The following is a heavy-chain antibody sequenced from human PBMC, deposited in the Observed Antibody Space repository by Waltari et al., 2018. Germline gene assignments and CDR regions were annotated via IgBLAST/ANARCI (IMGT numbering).Heavy chain of an antibody. Sequence: QVQLVQSGAEVKKPGASVKVSCKASGYNFTGYYSNWVRTAPGQGLEWMGWINPNSGGTNYAQKFQGRVTMTRDTSISTAYMELSRLRSDDTAVYYCARVAGYSSSWYDYWGQGTLVTVSS. J-gene: IGHJ4*02. CDR3: ARVAGYSSSWYDY. V-gene: IGHV1-2*02. CDR2: INPNSGGT. CDR1: GYNFTGYY. D-gene: IGHD6-13*01.